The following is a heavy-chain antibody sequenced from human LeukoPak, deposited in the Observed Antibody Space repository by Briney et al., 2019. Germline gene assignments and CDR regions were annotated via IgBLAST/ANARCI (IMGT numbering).Heavy chain of an antibody. J-gene: IGHJ4*02. Sequence: SETLSLTCAVYGGSFSGYYWSWIRQPPGKGLEWIGEINHSGGTKYNPSLKSRVTISVDTSKNQFSLKLSSVTAADTAVYYCARDYSSGWYGLDYWGQGTLVTVSS. CDR3: ARDYSSGWYGLDY. D-gene: IGHD6-19*01. CDR1: GGSFSGYY. V-gene: IGHV4-34*01. CDR2: INHSGGT.